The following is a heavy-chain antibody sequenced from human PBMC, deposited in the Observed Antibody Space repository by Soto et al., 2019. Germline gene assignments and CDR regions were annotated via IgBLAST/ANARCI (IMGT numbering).Heavy chain of an antibody. Sequence: ASVKVSCKVSGYTLTELSMHWVRQAPGKGLEWMGGFDPEDGETIYAQKFQGRVTMTKDTSTDTAYMELSSLRSEDTAVYYCATLGGIAAAAAGWGFDYWGQGTLVTVSS. CDR3: ATLGGIAAAAAGWGFDY. D-gene: IGHD6-13*01. J-gene: IGHJ4*02. CDR2: FDPEDGET. V-gene: IGHV1-24*01. CDR1: GYTLTELS.